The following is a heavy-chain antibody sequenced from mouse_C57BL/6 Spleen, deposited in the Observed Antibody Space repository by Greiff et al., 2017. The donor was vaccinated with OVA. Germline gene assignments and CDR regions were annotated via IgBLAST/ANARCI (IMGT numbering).Heavy chain of an antibody. Sequence: VQLQASGAELSKPGASVKLSCKASGYTFTSYWMHWVQQGPGQGLEWIGYITTSSGYTKYNQKFKDKATLTSDKSSSTAYMQLSSLTYAYSAVYNCARPQLTASWFACWGQGTLVTLSA. CDR3: ARPQLTASWFAC. CDR1: GYTFTSYW. J-gene: IGHJ3*01. CDR2: ITTSSGYT. V-gene: IGHV1-7*01. D-gene: IGHD4-1*01.